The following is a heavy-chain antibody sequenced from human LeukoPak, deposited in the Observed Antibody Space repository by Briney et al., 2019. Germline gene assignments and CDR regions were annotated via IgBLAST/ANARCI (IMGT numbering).Heavy chain of an antibody. CDR3: AKDDGGWYYGY. D-gene: IGHD6-19*01. V-gene: IGHV3-23*01. CDR1: GFTFTNYA. CDR2: ISGSGGST. Sequence: GGSLRLSCAASGFTFTNYAMSWVRQAPGKGLEWVSAISGSGGSTYYADSVKGRFTISRDNSKNTLYLQMNSLRAEDTAVYYCAKDDGGWYYGYWGQGTLVTVSS. J-gene: IGHJ4*02.